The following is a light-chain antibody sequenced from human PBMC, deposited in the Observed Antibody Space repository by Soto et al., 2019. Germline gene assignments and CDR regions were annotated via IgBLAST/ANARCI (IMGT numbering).Light chain of an antibody. Sequence: EVVMTQSPATLSVSPGETATLSCRASQSVSTHVAWFQQKPGQVPRLLIHGPSTRAAGIPAKFSGSGSGTEFTLTITYLQSEDFAVYYCQQYNKWPLTFGGGTRVEI. CDR1: QSVSTH. J-gene: IGKJ4*01. CDR3: QQYNKWPLT. CDR2: GPS. V-gene: IGKV3-15*01.